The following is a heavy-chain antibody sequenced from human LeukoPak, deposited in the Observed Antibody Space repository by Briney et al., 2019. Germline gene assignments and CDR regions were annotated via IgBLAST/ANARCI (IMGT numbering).Heavy chain of an antibody. V-gene: IGHV3-23*01. Sequence: GGSLRLSCAASGFTFSRYSMTWVRQAPGEGLEWVSGISPGGDIKYYADSVKGRFVISRDNSKNTVYLQMNSLRVDDTARYYCAQDGAWLRFDHWGQGTLVTVSS. D-gene: IGHD5-12*01. CDR2: ISPGGDIK. J-gene: IGHJ4*02. CDR3: AQDGAWLRFDH. CDR1: GFTFSRYS.